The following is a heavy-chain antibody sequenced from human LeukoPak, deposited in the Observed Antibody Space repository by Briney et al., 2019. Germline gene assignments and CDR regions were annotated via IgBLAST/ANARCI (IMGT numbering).Heavy chain of an antibody. CDR1: GGSISSGDYY. V-gene: IGHV4-30-4*01. D-gene: IGHD2-15*01. CDR3: ARGGIPPSEDFDY. J-gene: IGHJ4*02. Sequence: SETLSLTCTVSGGSISSGDYYWSWIRQPPGKGLEWIGYIYYSGSTYYNPSLKSRVTISVDTSKNQFSLKLSSVTAADAAVYYCARGGIPPSEDFDYWGQGTLVTVSS. CDR2: IYYSGST.